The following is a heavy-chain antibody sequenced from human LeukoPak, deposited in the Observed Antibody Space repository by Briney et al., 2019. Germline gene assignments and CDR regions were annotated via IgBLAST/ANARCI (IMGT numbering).Heavy chain of an antibody. D-gene: IGHD4-17*01. J-gene: IGHJ4*02. V-gene: IGHV3-74*01. CDR2: INSDGSST. CDR1: GFTFSSYW. Sequence: GGSLRLSCAVSGFTFSSYWMHWVRQAPGKGLVWVSRINSDGSSTSYADSVKGRFTISRDNAKNTLYLQMNSLRAEDTAVYYCARFDGDYYFDYWGQGTLVTVSS. CDR3: ARFDGDYYFDY.